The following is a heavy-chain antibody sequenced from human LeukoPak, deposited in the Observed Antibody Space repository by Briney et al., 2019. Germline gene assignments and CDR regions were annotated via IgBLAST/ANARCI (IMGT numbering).Heavy chain of an antibody. CDR1: GFTFSSYE. CDR2: INSGGSTI. CDR3: ARAYYYDSSGYPLPSGY. Sequence: GGSLRLSCVGSGFTFSSYEMNWVRQAPGKGLEWVSFINSGGSTIYYADSVKGRFTISRDNAKNSLYLQMNSLRAEDTAVYYCARAYYYDSSGYPLPSGYWGQGTLVTVSS. D-gene: IGHD3-22*01. V-gene: IGHV3-48*03. J-gene: IGHJ4*02.